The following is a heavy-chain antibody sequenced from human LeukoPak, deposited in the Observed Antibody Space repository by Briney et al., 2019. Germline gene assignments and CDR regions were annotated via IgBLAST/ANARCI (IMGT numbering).Heavy chain of an antibody. J-gene: IGHJ4*02. CDR2: ISGSGGST. CDR3: AKGGYPAYYFDY. CDR1: GFTLSSYA. Sequence: GGSLRLSCAASGFTLSSYAMSWVRQAPGKGLEWVSAISGSGGSTYYADSVKGRFTISRDNSKNTLYLQMNSLRAEDTAVYYCAKGGYPAYYFDYWGQGTLVTVSS. V-gene: IGHV3-23*01. D-gene: IGHD5-12*01.